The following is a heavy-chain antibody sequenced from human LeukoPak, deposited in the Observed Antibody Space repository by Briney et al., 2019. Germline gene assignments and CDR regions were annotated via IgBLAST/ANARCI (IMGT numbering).Heavy chain of an antibody. V-gene: IGHV3-48*04. CDR1: GFTSSSHN. J-gene: IGHJ4*02. Sequence: PGGSLRLSCAASGFTSSSHNMVWVRQPPGKGLEWISYISDSSITMYYADPVKGRFTISRDNAKYSLYLQMNSLRAEDTALYYCAKGGYDYVEVGYFDSWGQGTLVTVSS. D-gene: IGHD5-12*01. CDR2: ISDSSITM. CDR3: AKGGYDYVEVGYFDS.